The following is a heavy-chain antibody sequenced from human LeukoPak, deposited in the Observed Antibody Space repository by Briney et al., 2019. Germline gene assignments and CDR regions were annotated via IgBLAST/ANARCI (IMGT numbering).Heavy chain of an antibody. CDR2: INHSGST. CDR3: ASSLTGGQDFDY. V-gene: IGHV4-34*01. J-gene: IGHJ4*02. CDR1: GGSFSGYY. Sequence: SETLSLTCAVYGGSFSGYYWSWIRQPPGKGLEWIGEINHSGSTNYNPSLKSRVTISVDTSKNQFSLKLSSVTAADTAVNYCASSLTGGQDFDYWGQGTLVTVSS. D-gene: IGHD4/OR15-4a*01.